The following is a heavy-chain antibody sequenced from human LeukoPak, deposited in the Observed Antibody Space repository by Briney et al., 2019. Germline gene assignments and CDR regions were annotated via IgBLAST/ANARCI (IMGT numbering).Heavy chain of an antibody. J-gene: IGHJ3*02. CDR1: GFTFSSYG. Sequence: GGSLRLSCAASGFTFSSYGMHWVRQAPGKGLEWVAVISYDGSNKYYADSVKGRFTISRDNSKNTLYLQMNSLRAEDTAVYYCAREIIEMATIKDAFDIWGQGTMVTVSS. CDR2: ISYDGSNK. CDR3: AREIIEMATIKDAFDI. D-gene: IGHD5-24*01. V-gene: IGHV3-30*03.